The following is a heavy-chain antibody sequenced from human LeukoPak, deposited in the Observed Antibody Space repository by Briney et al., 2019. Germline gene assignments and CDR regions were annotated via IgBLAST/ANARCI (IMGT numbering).Heavy chain of an antibody. CDR1: GYIFTSYW. V-gene: IGHV5-51*01. CDR3: ASLTMVRGVIPDAFDI. CDR2: IYPGDSDT. J-gene: IGHJ3*02. Sequence: GESLRISCKGSGYIFTSYWISWVRQMPGKGLEWMGIIYPGDSDTRYSPSFQGQVTISADKSISTAYLQWSSLKASDTAMYYCASLTMVRGVIPDAFDIWGQGTMVTVSS. D-gene: IGHD3-10*01.